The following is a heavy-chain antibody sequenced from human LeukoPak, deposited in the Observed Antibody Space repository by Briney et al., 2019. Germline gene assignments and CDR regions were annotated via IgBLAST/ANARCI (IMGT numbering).Heavy chain of an antibody. V-gene: IGHV1-18*01. CDR1: GYTFTSYG. CDR3: ARVGRALEWLFVPDYYYYMDV. CDR2: ISAYNGNT. Sequence: GASVKVSCKASGYTFTSYGISWVRQAPGQGLEWMGWISAYNGNTNYAQKLQGRVTMTTDTSTSTAYMELRSLRSDDTAVYYCARVGRALEWLFVPDYYYYMDVWGKGTTVTVSS. J-gene: IGHJ6*03. D-gene: IGHD3-3*01.